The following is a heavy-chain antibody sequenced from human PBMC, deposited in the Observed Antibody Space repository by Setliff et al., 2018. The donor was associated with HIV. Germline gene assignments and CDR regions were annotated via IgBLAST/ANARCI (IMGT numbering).Heavy chain of an antibody. CDR2: INPNSADT. V-gene: IGHV1-2*02. CDR3: ATLDY. CDR1: GYTCTGYY. Sequence: ASVKVSCKASGYTCTGYYIHWVRQAPGQGLEWMGWINPNSADTIYAQKFQGRVTMTRDTSISTAYMDLSRLRSDDTAVYYCATLDYWGQGTLVTVSS. J-gene: IGHJ4*02.